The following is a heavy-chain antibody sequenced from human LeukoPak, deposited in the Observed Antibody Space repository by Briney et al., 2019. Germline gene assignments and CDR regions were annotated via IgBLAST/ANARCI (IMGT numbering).Heavy chain of an antibody. CDR3: AKDVVYSYGHGNDY. D-gene: IGHD5-18*01. CDR1: GFTFDDYA. V-gene: IGHV3-9*01. J-gene: IGHJ4*02. CDR2: ISWNSGSI. Sequence: QPGRSLLISCAASGFTFDDYAMHWVRPAPGKGLEWVSGISWNSGSIGYADSVKGRFTISRDNAKNSLYLQMNSLRAEDTALYYCAKDVVYSYGHGNDYWVQGTLVTVSS.